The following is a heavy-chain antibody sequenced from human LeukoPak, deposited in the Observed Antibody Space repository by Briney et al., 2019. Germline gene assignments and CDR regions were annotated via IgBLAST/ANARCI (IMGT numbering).Heavy chain of an antibody. Sequence: GSLRLPCAASGFTFSTYDMHWVRQGSGKGLEWVATIGTAGDTHYPDSVKGRFTISRENAKNSLYLQMNSLRAGDTAVYYCARGSYCGTNCYTRAFDIWGQGTMVTVFS. V-gene: IGHV3-13*01. CDR3: ARGSYCGTNCYTRAFDI. J-gene: IGHJ3*02. D-gene: IGHD2-2*02. CDR2: IGTAGDT. CDR1: GFTFSTYD.